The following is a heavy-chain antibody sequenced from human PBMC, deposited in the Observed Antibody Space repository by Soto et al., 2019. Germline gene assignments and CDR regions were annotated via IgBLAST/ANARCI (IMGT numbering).Heavy chain of an antibody. Sequence: QVQLVQSGAEVKKPGASVKVSCKTSGYTFTSYHISWVRQAPGQGLEWMGWISAYNTNTKYAQKFQGRVTMTTDTATSTAHMDLRSQRSDDTAVYYCARDTPPTDYWGQGTLVTLSS. J-gene: IGHJ4*02. CDR3: ARDTPPTDY. V-gene: IGHV1-18*01. CDR2: ISAYNTNT. CDR1: GYTFTSYH.